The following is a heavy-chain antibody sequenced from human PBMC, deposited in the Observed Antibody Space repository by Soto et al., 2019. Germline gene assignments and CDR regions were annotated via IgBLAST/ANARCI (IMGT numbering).Heavy chain of an antibody. D-gene: IGHD3-3*01. CDR2: IRKDGSGE. Sequence: VQLVESGGGLVQPGGSLRLSCAASGFTFSDYWMSWVRQAPGKGLEWVANIRKDGSGESYVDSVKGRFTISRDNAKNSLYLQLNSLRAEDTAVFYCAKIRGAYGFSLEYWGQGTLVTVSS. J-gene: IGHJ4*02. V-gene: IGHV3-7*01. CDR3: AKIRGAYGFSLEY. CDR1: GFTFSDYW.